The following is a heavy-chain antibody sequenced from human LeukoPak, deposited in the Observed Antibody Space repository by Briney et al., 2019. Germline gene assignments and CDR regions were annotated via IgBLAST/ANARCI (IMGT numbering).Heavy chain of an antibody. CDR3: AKDSNPGIAVAGYNWFDP. CDR2: ISYDGSNK. J-gene: IGHJ5*02. CDR1: GFTFSSYG. V-gene: IGHV3-30*18. Sequence: GGSLRLSCAASGFTFSSYGMHWVRQAPGKGLEWVAVISYDGSNKYYADSVKGRFTISRDNSKNTLYLQMNSLRAEDTALYYCAKDSNPGIAVAGYNWFDPWGQGTLVTVSS. D-gene: IGHD6-19*01.